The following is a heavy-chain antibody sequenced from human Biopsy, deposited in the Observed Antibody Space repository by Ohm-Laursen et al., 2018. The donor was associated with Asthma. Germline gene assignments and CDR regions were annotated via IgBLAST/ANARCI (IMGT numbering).Heavy chain of an antibody. D-gene: IGHD6-13*01. Sequence: SLRLSCAASGFNFHNYGMNWVRRAPGKGLEWVAQILFDGRKINYPDSVKGRFTISRDNAKNMVYLQMNSLRPEDTAVYYCAKDRVAGRSYYFDYWGQGSLVSVSS. CDR1: GFNFHNYG. J-gene: IGHJ4*02. V-gene: IGHV3-30*18. CDR3: AKDRVAGRSYYFDY. CDR2: ILFDGRKI.